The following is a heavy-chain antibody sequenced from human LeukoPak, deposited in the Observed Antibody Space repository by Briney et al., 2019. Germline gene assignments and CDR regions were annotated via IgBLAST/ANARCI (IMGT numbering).Heavy chain of an antibody. CDR1: GFTFSSYG. V-gene: IGHV3-33*01. CDR2: IWYDGSNK. D-gene: IGHD6-19*01. Sequence: PGRSLRLSCAASGFTFSSYGMHWVRQAPGKGLEWVAVIWYDGSNKYYADSVKGRFTISRDNSKNTLYLQMNSLRAEDTAVYYCARGKQWLVGLLDYWGQGTLVSVSS. J-gene: IGHJ4*02. CDR3: ARGKQWLVGLLDY.